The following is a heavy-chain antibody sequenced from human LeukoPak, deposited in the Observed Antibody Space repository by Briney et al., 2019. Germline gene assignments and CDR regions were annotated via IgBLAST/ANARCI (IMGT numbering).Heavy chain of an antibody. CDR1: GFTFSSYW. D-gene: IGHD1-26*01. J-gene: IGHJ4*02. CDR3: ARGREWELLTLDY. Sequence: GGSLRLSCAAPGFTFSSYWMHWVRQAPGKGLVWVSRINSDGSSTSYADSVKGRFTISRDNAKNTLYLQMNSLRAEDTAVYYCARGREWELLTLDYWGQGTLVTVSS. V-gene: IGHV3-74*01. CDR2: INSDGSST.